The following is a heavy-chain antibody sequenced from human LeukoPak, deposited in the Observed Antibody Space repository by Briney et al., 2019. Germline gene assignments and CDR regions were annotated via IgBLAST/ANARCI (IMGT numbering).Heavy chain of an antibody. CDR1: GFTVNTNY. CDR3: ARLHYDVLTGPFDY. J-gene: IGHJ4*02. Sequence: GGSLRLSCAASGFTVNTNYMSWVRQAPGKGLEWVSIIYSGGATFYADSVKGRFTISRESSKNTLWLQMNSLRAEDTAVYYCARLHYDVLTGPFDYWGQGTLVTVSS. CDR2: IYSGGAT. V-gene: IGHV3-66*04. D-gene: IGHD3-9*01.